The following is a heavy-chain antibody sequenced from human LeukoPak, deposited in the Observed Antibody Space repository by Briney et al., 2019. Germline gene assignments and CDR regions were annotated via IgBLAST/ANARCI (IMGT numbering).Heavy chain of an antibody. V-gene: IGHV3-74*01. D-gene: IGHD2-15*01. Sequence: PGGSLRLSCAASGFTFSSYWMHWVRQAPGKGLVWVSRIKNDGSSTYYADSVEGRLTISRDNAKNTLYLQMNSLRAEDTAVYYCARESYCSGGSCYSGRAFDIWGQGTMVTVSS. J-gene: IGHJ3*02. CDR2: IKNDGSST. CDR1: GFTFSSYW. CDR3: ARESYCSGGSCYSGRAFDI.